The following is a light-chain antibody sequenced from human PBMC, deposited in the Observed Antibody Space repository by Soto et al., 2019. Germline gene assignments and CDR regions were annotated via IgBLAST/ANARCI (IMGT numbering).Light chain of an antibody. CDR1: SSDVGGYIY. J-gene: IGLJ1*01. Sequence: QSALTQPASVSGSPRQSITISCTGTSSDVGGYIYVSWYRQHPGKAPKPIIYEVSNRPSGVSNRFSGSKSGNTASLTISGLQAEDEADYYCSSYTSMTTLVFGTGTKLTVL. CDR3: SSYTSMTTLV. V-gene: IGLV2-14*01. CDR2: EVS.